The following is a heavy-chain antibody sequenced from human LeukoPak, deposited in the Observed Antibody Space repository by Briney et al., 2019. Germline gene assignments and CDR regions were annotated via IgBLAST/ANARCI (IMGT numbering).Heavy chain of an antibody. CDR2: ISYDGSNK. D-gene: IGHD3-10*01. Sequence: GGSLRLSCAASGFTFSSYAMHWVRQAPGKGLEWVAVISYDGSNKYYADSVKGRFTISRGNSKNTLYLQMNSLRAEDTAVYYCARDLELEDGVLAFDYWGQGTLVTVSS. V-gene: IGHV3-30*04. J-gene: IGHJ4*02. CDR3: ARDLELEDGVLAFDY. CDR1: GFTFSSYA.